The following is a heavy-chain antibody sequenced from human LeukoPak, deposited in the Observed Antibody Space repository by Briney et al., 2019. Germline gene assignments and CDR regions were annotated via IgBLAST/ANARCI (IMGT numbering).Heavy chain of an antibody. J-gene: IGHJ4*02. V-gene: IGHV1-69*04. CDR2: ITPFLGIA. Sequence: GASVKVSCKASGDTFSSYAINWVRQAPGQGPEWMGRITPFLGIANYPQKFQGRVTITADESTATAYMELSSLRSEDSAVYYCAGEACREMGVMWPRLGGQDCRCDHWGQGTLVTVSS. CDR3: AGEACREMGVMWPRLGGQDCRCDH. D-gene: IGHD3-16*01. CDR1: GDTFSSYA.